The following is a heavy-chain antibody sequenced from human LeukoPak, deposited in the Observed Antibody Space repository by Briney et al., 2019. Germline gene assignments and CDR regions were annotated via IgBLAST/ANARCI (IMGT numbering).Heavy chain of an antibody. V-gene: IGHV1-46*01. D-gene: IGHD5-18*01. Sequence: ASVKVSCKASGYTFTSYYMHWVRQAPGQGLEWMGIINPSGGDTSNAQKFQGRVTMTRDTSTSTVYMELSSLRSEDTAVYYCARAYTAMVYWFDPWGQGTLVTVSS. CDR2: INPSGGDT. CDR1: GYTFTSYY. J-gene: IGHJ5*02. CDR3: ARAYTAMVYWFDP.